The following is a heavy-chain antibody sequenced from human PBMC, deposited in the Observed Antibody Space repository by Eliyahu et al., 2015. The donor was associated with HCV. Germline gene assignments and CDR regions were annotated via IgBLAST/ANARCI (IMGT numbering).Heavy chain of an antibody. CDR2: ISYDGSNK. J-gene: IGHJ4*02. CDR1: GFTFXSXG. Sequence: QVQLVEPGGGVVXPGRSLRLXCXASGFTFXSXGMHWVRXAPGKGLEWVAFISYDGSNKYFSDSVKGRFAISRDNSNNTLYLQMNSLRAEDTAVYYCAKGTYYNYWTGQAPDSWGQGTLVTVSS. V-gene: IGHV3-30*18. CDR3: AKGTYYNYWTGQAPDS. D-gene: IGHD3/OR15-3a*01.